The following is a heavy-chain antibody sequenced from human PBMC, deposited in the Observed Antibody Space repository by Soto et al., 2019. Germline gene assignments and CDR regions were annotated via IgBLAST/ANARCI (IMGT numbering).Heavy chain of an antibody. CDR2: IDLSGTTT. J-gene: IGHJ4*02. D-gene: IGHD2-15*01. V-gene: IGHV3-23*01. Sequence: PGGSLRLSCAASGFSFRDFSMNWFRQAPGKGLEWVSFIDLSGTTTYYRDSVKGRFTMSKDKSRKTVYLQMNGLRVEDTAIYYCAKDRVPDGIYSSDYWGQGVLVTVS. CDR3: AKDRVPDGIYSSDY. CDR1: GFSFRDFS.